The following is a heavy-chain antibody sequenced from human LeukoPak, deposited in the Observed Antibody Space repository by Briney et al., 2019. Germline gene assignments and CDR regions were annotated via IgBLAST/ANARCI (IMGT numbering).Heavy chain of an antibody. CDR2: ISSSSSYI. D-gene: IGHD3-22*01. CDR3: ARAPSTYYYDSSGHRTYYYYYGMDV. Sequence: PGGSLRLSCAASGFTFSSYSMNWVRQAPGKGLEWVSSISSSSSYIYYADSVKGRFTISRDNAKNSLYLQMNSLRAEDTAVYYCARAPSTYYYDSSGHRTYYYYYGMDVWGQGTTVTVSS. J-gene: IGHJ6*02. V-gene: IGHV3-21*01. CDR1: GFTFSSYS.